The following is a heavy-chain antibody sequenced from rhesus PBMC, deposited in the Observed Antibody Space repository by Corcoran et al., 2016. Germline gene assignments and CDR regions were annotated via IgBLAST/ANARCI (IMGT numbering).Heavy chain of an antibody. J-gene: IGHJ4*01. D-gene: IGHD4-29*01. CDR2: SYGSGSST. Sequence: QLQLQESGPGLVKPSETLSVTCAVSGGSISSSYWSWIRQAPGKGLEWIGDSYGSGSSTNYNPSLKSRFTLSVYTSKNQLSLKLSSVTTADTAVYYCARDRFYGSSYVAYFDYWGQGVLVTVSS. CDR3: ARDRFYGSSYVAYFDY. CDR1: GGSISSSY. V-gene: IGHV4-169*02.